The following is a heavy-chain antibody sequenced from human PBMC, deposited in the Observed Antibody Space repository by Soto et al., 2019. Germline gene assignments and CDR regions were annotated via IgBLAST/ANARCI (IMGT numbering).Heavy chain of an antibody. Sequence: GASVKVSCKASGYTFTSYAMHWVHQAPGQRLEWMGWINAGNGNTKYSQKFQGRVTITRDTSASTAYMELSSLRSEDTAVYYCARELTSATSWFDPWGQGTLVTVSS. CDR2: INAGNGNT. V-gene: IGHV1-3*01. J-gene: IGHJ5*02. CDR1: GYTFTSYA. D-gene: IGHD1-26*01. CDR3: ARELTSATSWFDP.